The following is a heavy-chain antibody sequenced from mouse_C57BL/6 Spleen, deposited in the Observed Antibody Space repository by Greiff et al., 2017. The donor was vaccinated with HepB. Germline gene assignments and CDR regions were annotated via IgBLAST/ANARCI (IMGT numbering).Heavy chain of an antibody. CDR2: IDPSDSYT. CDR3: ARRMGSSYWYFDV. J-gene: IGHJ1*03. V-gene: IGHV1-69*01. Sequence: QVQLQQPGAELVMPGASVKLSCKASGYTFTSYWMHWVKQRPGQGLEWIGEIDPSDSYTNYNQKFKGKSTLTVDKSSSTAYMQLSSLTSEDSAVYYCARRMGSSYWYFDVWGTGTTVTVSS. CDR1: GYTFTSYW. D-gene: IGHD1-1*01.